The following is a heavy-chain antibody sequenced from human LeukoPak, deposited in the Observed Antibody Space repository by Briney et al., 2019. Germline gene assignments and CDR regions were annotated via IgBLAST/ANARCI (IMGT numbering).Heavy chain of an antibody. J-gene: IGHJ4*02. CDR1: GGSISSHY. D-gene: IGHD5-24*01. CDR2: ISTTGST. CDR3: AREVEMARQFDY. Sequence: PSETLSLTCTVSGGSISSHYWSWTRQPAGEGLEWIGRISTTGSTNYNPSLKSRVTMSVDTSKNQFSLKLSSVTAADTAVYYCAREVEMARQFDYWGQGTLVTVSS. V-gene: IGHV4-4*07.